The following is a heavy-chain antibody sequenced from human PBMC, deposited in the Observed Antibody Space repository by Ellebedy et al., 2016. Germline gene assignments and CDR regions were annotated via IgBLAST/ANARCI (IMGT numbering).Heavy chain of an antibody. CDR2: IYSGGST. Sequence: GESLKISXAASGFTVSSNYMSWVRQAPGKGLEWVSVIYSGGSTYYADSVKGRFTISRDNSKNTLYLQMNSLRAEDTAVYYCARDSEYYYGSGSSGMDVWGQGTTVTVSS. V-gene: IGHV3-53*01. CDR1: GFTVSSNY. J-gene: IGHJ6*02. D-gene: IGHD3-10*01. CDR3: ARDSEYYYGSGSSGMDV.